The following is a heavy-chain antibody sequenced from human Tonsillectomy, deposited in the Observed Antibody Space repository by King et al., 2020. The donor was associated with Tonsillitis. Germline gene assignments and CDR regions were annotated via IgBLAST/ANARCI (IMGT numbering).Heavy chain of an antibody. Sequence: VQLVESGGGVVQPGRSLRLSCAASGFTFSSYAMHWVRQAPGKGLEWVAVISYDGSNKYYSDSVEGRFTISRDNSKNTLFLQMNSLRAEDTAVYYCAREGTGTTMGLGYWGQGTLVTVSS. CDR3: AREGTGTTMGLGY. CDR1: GFTFSSYA. CDR2: ISYDGSNK. D-gene: IGHD1-7*01. V-gene: IGHV3-30*04. J-gene: IGHJ4*02.